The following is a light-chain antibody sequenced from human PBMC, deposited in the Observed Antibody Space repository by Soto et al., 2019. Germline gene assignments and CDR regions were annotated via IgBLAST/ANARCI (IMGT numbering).Light chain of an antibody. J-gene: IGKJ5*01. CDR2: GAS. V-gene: IGKV3-11*01. Sequence: ERVMTQSPATLSVSPGERATVSCRASQSVSRRLAWYQRKPGQAPRLLIFGASNRATGIPARFSGSGSGTDFTLTISSLEPEDFAVYYCQQRSNWVTFGQGTRLEIK. CDR1: QSVSRR. CDR3: QQRSNWVT.